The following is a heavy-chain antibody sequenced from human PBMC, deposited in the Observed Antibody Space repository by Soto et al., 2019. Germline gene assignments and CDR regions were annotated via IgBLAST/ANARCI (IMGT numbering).Heavy chain of an antibody. CDR1: GYTFTSYG. D-gene: IGHD3-10*01. J-gene: IGHJ6*02. Sequence: RASVKVSCKASGYTFTSYGISWVRQAPGQGLEWMGWISAYNGNTNYAQKLQGRVTMTTDTSTSTAYMELRSLRSDDTAVYYCARDRSPGHYYGSGPYYYYYGMDVWRQGTTVTVSS. CDR3: ARDRSPGHYYGSGPYYYYYGMDV. V-gene: IGHV1-18*04. CDR2: ISAYNGNT.